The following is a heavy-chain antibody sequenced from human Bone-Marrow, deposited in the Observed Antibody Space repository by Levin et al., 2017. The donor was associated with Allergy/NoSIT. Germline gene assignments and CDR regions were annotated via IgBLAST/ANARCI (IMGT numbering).Heavy chain of an antibody. CDR2: ISAYNGNT. J-gene: IGHJ6*03. CDR1: GYTFTNFA. Sequence: ASVKVSCKASGYTFTNFAIGWVRQAPGQGLEWMGWISAYNGNTIYAQRLQGRVTMTTDTSTTTVYMELRSLRSDDTAVYYCARGRDYYYYMDVRGKGTTVTVSS. CDR3: ARGRDYYYYMDV. V-gene: IGHV1-18*01.